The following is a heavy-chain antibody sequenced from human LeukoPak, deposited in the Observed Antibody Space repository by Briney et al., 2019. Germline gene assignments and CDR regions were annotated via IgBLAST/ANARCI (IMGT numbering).Heavy chain of an antibody. Sequence: GGSLRLSCAPSGFTFSDFWMTWVRQAPGKGLEWVSVISGGVGSTYYADSVKGRFTISRDNSKNTLFLQMNSLRAEDKAVYYCAKGGYCSSTSCYVGWFDPWGQGTLVTVSS. V-gene: IGHV3-23*01. CDR1: GFTFSDFW. CDR3: AKGGYCSSTSCYVGWFDP. J-gene: IGHJ5*02. CDR2: ISGGVGST. D-gene: IGHD2-2*01.